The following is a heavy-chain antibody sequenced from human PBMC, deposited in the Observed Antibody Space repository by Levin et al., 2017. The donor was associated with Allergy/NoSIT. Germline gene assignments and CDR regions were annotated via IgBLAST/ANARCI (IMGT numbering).Heavy chain of an antibody. Sequence: NSSETLSLTCAVYGGSFSGYYWSWIRQPPGKGLEWIGEINHSGSTNYNPSLKSRVTISVDTSKNQFSLKLSSVTAADTAVYYCAIFARAAAGTRQKGIRDYWGQGTLVTVSS. J-gene: IGHJ4*02. CDR2: INHSGST. CDR1: GGSFSGYY. CDR3: AIFARAAAGTRQKGIRDY. V-gene: IGHV4-34*01. D-gene: IGHD6-13*01.